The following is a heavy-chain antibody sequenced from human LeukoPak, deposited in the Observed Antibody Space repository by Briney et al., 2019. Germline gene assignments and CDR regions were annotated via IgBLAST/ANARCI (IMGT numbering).Heavy chain of an antibody. CDR2: ISGSGGST. Sequence: GGSLRLSCAASGFTFSSYAMSWVRQAPGKGLEWVSAISGSGGSTYYADSVKGRFTISRDNAKDSLYLQMNSLRAEDTAVYYXXXXXXXXXXXXCYGWLGYYYYYYMDVWGKGTTVTISS. J-gene: IGHJ6*03. CDR3: XXXXXXXXXXXCYGWLGYYYYYYMDV. V-gene: IGHV3-23*01. D-gene: IGHD2-2*01. CDR1: GFTFSSYA.